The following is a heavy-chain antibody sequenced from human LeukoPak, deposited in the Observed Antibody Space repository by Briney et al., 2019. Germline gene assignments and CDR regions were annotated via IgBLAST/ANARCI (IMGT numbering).Heavy chain of an antibody. CDR2: ISTYNGNT. J-gene: IGHJ5*01. CDR1: GYTFTNYG. D-gene: IGHD3-22*01. Sequence: ASVTVSCKASGYTFTNYGISWVRQAPGQGLEWMGWISTYNGNTKYAQKLQGRVTMTTDTSTSTAYMDLRSLGFDDTAVYYCARDKAFLGYYDTSGYFQQWFDSWGQGTLVTVSS. CDR3: ARDKAFLGYYDTSGYFQQWFDS. V-gene: IGHV1-18*01.